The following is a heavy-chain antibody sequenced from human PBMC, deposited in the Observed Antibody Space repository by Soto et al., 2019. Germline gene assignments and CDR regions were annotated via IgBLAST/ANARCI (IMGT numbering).Heavy chain of an antibody. D-gene: IGHD3-16*01. V-gene: IGHV1-69*08. CDR3: ARDSYYDVSSKGGGY. J-gene: IGHJ4*02. Sequence: QVQLVQSGAEVRKPGSSVKVSCKASGDTFDSYTLSWVRQAPGQGLEWMGRIIPILGITNYALRFQGRVTLTADRSTSTAYMELSGLRSGDTAIYFCARDSYYDVSSKGGGYWGQGTLVTVSS. CDR1: GDTFDSYT. CDR2: IIPILGIT.